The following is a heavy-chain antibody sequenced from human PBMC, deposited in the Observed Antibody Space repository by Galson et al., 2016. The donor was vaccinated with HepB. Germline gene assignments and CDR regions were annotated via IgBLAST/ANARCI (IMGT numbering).Heavy chain of an antibody. J-gene: IGHJ6*02. D-gene: IGHD3-3*01. CDR2: IYPGDFDI. Sequence: QSGAEVKKPGESLKISCRGSGSSFGSYWIGWVRQMPGKGLEWMGIIYPGDFDIRYSPSFQGQVTISVDKSISTAYLQWSSLTASDTAMYYCARSLTGSYDFWDAIDKYYALDVWGQATTATVS. V-gene: IGHV5-51*01. CDR1: GSSFGSYW. CDR3: ARSLTGSYDFWDAIDKYYALDV.